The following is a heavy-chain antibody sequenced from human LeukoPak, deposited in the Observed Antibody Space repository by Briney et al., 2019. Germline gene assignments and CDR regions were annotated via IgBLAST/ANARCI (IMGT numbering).Heavy chain of an antibody. CDR1: GRSNCLSCYQ. CDR3: ARDNALRYPADY. V-gene: IGHV4-39*02. Sequence: PSETLSLTSSLSGRSNCLSCYQCPRIRQPPGKGLEWIGSIYYSGSTYYNPSLRSRVTISVDTSKNQFSLKLSSVTAADTAGYYCARDNALRYPADYWGQGTLVTVSS. J-gene: IGHJ4*02. D-gene: IGHD3-9*01. CDR2: IYYSGST.